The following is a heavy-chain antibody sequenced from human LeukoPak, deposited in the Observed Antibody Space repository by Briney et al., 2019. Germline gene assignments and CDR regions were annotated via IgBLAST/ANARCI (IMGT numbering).Heavy chain of an antibody. J-gene: IGHJ4*02. CDR3: ARAVMVRGVITYYFDY. CDR2: IYTSGST. Sequence: SETLSLTCTVSGGSISSYYWSWIRQPAGKGLEWIGRIYTSGSTNYNPSLKSRVTISVDTSKNQFSLKLSSVTAADTAVYYCARAVMVRGVITYYFDYWGQGTLVTVSS. V-gene: IGHV4-4*07. D-gene: IGHD3-10*01. CDR1: GGSISSYY.